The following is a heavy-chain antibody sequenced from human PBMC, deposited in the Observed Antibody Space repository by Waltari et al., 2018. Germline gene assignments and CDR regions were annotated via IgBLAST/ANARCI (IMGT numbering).Heavy chain of an antibody. CDR2: FDPEDGET. CDR3: AKGRIGSGSYYMGGPHDAFDI. CDR1: GYTLPEFS. J-gene: IGHJ3*02. D-gene: IGHD3-10*01. V-gene: IGHV1-24*01. Sequence: QVQLVQSGAEVKKPGASVKVSCKVSGYTLPEFSMPWVRQAPGTGLEWMGGFDPEDGETIYAQKFRGRVTMTEDTSTDTAYMELSSLRSEDTAVYYCAKGRIGSGSYYMGGPHDAFDIWGQGTMVTVSS.